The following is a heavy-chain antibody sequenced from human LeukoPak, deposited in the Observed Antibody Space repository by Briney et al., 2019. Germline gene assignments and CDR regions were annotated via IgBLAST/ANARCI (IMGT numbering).Heavy chain of an antibody. V-gene: IGHV3-9*01. D-gene: IGHD3-22*01. J-gene: IGHJ4*02. CDR1: GFTFDDYA. CDR3: AKDGDSSGYYTLDY. Sequence: GGSLRLSCAASGFTFDDYAMHWVRQAPGKGLEWVSSINWNSGSIRYADSVKGRFTISRDNAKKSLYLQMNSLRAEDTALYYCAKDGDSSGYYTLDYWGQGTLVTVSS. CDR2: INWNSGSI.